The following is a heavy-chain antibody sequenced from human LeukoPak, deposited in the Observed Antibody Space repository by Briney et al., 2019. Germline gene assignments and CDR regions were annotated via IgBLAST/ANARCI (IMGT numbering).Heavy chain of an antibody. CDR2: ISAYNGNT. Sequence: ASVKVSCKASGYTFTSYGISWVRQAPGQGLEWMGWISAYNGNTNYAQKLQGRVTVTTDTSTSTAYIELRSLRSDDTAVYYCARPSGRIAVAGTGLFDYWGQGTLVTVSS. V-gene: IGHV1-18*01. D-gene: IGHD6-19*01. CDR3: ARPSGRIAVAGTGLFDY. CDR1: GYTFTSYG. J-gene: IGHJ4*02.